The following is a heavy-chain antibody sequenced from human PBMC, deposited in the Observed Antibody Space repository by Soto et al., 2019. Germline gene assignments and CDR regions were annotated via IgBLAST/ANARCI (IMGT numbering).Heavy chain of an antibody. CDR1: GFSLSTSGVG. D-gene: IGHD6-13*01. Sequence: QITLKESGPTLVKPTQTLTLTCTFSGFSLSTSGVGVGWIRQPPGKALEWLALIYWDDDKPYSPSLKSRLTVPHDTSKINVVRTMTNTATVDTAPYYSWPATTKGIAAAGTMARASCAPWRQGTLATAS. J-gene: IGHJ5*02. V-gene: IGHV2-5*02. CDR2: IYWDDDK. CDR3: WPATTKGIAAAGTMARASCAP.